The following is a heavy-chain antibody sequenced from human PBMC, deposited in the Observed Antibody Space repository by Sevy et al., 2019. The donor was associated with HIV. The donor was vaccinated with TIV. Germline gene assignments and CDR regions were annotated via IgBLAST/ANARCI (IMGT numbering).Heavy chain of an antibody. D-gene: IGHD2-2*02. CDR1: GYTFTSYD. CDR3: ARGRYCSSTSCYKGGYYYYYYGMDV. J-gene: IGHJ6*02. Sequence: ASVKVSCKASGYTFTSYDINWVRQATGQGLEWMGWMNPNSGNTGYAQKFQGRVTMTRNTSISTAYMELSSLGSEETAVYYCARGRYCSSTSCYKGGYYYYYYGMDVWGQGTTVTVSS. CDR2: MNPNSGNT. V-gene: IGHV1-8*01.